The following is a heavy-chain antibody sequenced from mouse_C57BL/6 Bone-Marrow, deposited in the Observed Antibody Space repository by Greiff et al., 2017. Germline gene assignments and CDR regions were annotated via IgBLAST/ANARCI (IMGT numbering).Heavy chain of an antibody. CDR2: IYPRRGNT. CDR1: GYTFTSYG. D-gene: IGHD1-1*01. J-gene: IGHJ3*01. CDR3: ASGSRWAY. V-gene: IGHV1-81*01. Sequence: QVQLKESGAELARPGASVKLSCKASGYTFTSYGISWVKQRTGQGLEWIGEIYPRRGNTYSNEKFKGKATLTADKSSSPAYMELRSLTSDDSAFYFCASGSRWAYWGQGTLVTVSA.